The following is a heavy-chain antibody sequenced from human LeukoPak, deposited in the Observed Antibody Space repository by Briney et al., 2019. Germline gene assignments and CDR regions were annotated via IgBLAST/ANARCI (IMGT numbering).Heavy chain of an antibody. CDR3: ARQYCSGGSCYSSS. V-gene: IGHV3-48*04. Sequence: GGSLRLSCAASGFTFSSYSMNWVRQAPGKGLEWVSYISSSSSTIYYADSVKGRFTISRDNAKNSLYLQMNSLRAEDTAVYYCARQYCSGGSCYSSSWGQGTMVTVSS. J-gene: IGHJ3*01. D-gene: IGHD2-15*01. CDR1: GFTFSSYS. CDR2: ISSSSSTI.